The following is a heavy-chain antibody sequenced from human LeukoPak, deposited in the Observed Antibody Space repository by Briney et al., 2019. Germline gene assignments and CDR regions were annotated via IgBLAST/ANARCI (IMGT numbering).Heavy chain of an antibody. V-gene: IGHV3-48*04. J-gene: IGHJ6*03. Sequence: GGSLRLSCAASGFTFSSYSMNWVRQAPGKGLEWVSYISSSSSTIYYADSVKGRFTISRDNAKNSLYLQMNSLRAEDTAVYYCCVGSGSYYKGPYYMDVWGKGTTVTVSS. CDR1: GFTFSSYS. CDR2: ISSSSSTI. D-gene: IGHD3-10*01. CDR3: CVGSGSYYKGPYYMDV.